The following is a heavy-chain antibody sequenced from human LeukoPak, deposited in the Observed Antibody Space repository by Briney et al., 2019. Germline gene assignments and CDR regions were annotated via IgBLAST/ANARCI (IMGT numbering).Heavy chain of an antibody. J-gene: IGHJ6*02. V-gene: IGHV3-11*01. Sequence: PGGSLRLSCAASGFTFSDYCMSWIRQAPGKGLEWVSYISSSGSTTYYADSVKGRFTISRDNSKNTLYLQMNSLRAEDTAVYYCAKDLFPYGDYGTYGMDVWGQGTTVTVSS. CDR1: GFTFSDYC. CDR3: AKDLFPYGDYGTYGMDV. CDR2: ISSSGSTT. D-gene: IGHD4-17*01.